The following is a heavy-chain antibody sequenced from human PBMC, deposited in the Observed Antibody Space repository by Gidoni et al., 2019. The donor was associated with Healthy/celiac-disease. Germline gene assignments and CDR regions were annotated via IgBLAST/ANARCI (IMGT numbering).Heavy chain of an antibody. J-gene: IGHJ4*02. CDR2: INHSGST. Sequence: QVQLQQWGAGLLKPSETLSLTCAVYGGSFSGYYWSWIRQPPGKGLGWIGEINHSGSTNYNPSLKSRVTISVDTSKNQFSLKLSSVTAADTAVYYCARRYSNLLDYWRQGTLVTVSS. CDR3: ARRYSNLLDY. V-gene: IGHV4-34*01. CDR1: GGSFSGYY. D-gene: IGHD4-4*01.